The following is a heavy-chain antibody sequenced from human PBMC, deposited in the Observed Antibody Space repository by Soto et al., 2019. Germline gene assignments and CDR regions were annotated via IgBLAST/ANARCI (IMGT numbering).Heavy chain of an antibody. J-gene: IGHJ4*02. CDR3: VKQAHGLDGVAFDY. Sequence: VPGKGLEAISAVSTSVRSTYYADSVKDRFTISRDNSKNTLFLQMGSLRPEDTAIYYCVKQAHGLDGVAFDYWGQGTQVTVAS. CDR2: VSTSVRST. V-gene: IGHV3-64D*06. D-gene: IGHD2-15*01.